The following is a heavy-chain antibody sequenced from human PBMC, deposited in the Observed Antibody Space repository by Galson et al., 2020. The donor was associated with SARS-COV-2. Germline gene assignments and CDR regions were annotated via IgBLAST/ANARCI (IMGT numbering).Heavy chain of an antibody. CDR2: VFGRGVNT. Sequence: GESLKISCVASGFTFSSYAMSWVRQAPGKGLEWVSSVFGRGVNTYYADSVKGRFTISRDNSKNTLSLQMSSLRAEDTAIYYCAKAIAGGVDFDYWGQGTLVTVSS. V-gene: IGHV3-23*01. J-gene: IGHJ4*02. CDR3: AKAIAGGVDFDY. D-gene: IGHD2-8*02. CDR1: GFTFSSYA.